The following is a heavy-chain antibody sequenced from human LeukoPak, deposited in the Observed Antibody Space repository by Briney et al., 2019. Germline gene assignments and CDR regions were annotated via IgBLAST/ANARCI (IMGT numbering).Heavy chain of an antibody. J-gene: IGHJ4*02. CDR2: INPKSGGA. D-gene: IGHD3-9*01. CDR3: ARALRTDILTTDY. V-gene: IGHV1-2*02. CDR1: GYTFIDYF. Sequence: ASVKVSCKASGYTFIDYFVHWVRQAPGQGLEWMGWINPKSGGANYAQNFQGRVSMIRDTSISAAYLEVSGLRSDDTAVYYCARALRTDILTTDYWGQGTLVTVSS.